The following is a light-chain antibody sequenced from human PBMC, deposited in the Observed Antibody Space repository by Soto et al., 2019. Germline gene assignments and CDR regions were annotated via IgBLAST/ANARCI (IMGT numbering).Light chain of an antibody. J-gene: IGLJ2*01. CDR3: CSYAGGSIYVV. V-gene: IGLV2-23*01. Sequence: QSALTQPASVSGSPGQSITISCTGSSSDVGSYNLVSWYQLHPGKAPKNTIYEDSKRPSGVSNRFSGSKSGNTASLTISGLQAEDEADYYCCSYAGGSIYVVFGGGTKLTVL. CDR2: EDS. CDR1: SSDVGSYNL.